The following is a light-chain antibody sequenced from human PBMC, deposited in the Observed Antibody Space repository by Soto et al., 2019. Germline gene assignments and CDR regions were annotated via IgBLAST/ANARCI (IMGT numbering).Light chain of an antibody. Sequence: QSALTQPASVSGSPGQSITISCTGTSSDIGGFYYVSWYQHHPGKDPKLMIYQVSNRPSGVPDRFSGSKSGTSASLAITGLQAEDEADYYCQSYDSSLSAYVFATGTKVTVL. V-gene: IGLV2-14*01. CDR1: SSDIGGFYY. CDR2: QVS. J-gene: IGLJ1*01. CDR3: QSYDSSLSAYV.